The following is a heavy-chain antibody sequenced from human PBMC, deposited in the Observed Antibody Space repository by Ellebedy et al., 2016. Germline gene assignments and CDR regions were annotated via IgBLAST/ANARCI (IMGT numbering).Heavy chain of an antibody. J-gene: IGHJ6*03. CDR3: AREERGSSGWYSNYYYYMDV. CDR2: INPNSGGT. CDR1: GYTFTGYY. D-gene: IGHD6-19*01. V-gene: IGHV1-2*02. Sequence: ASVKVSCXASGYTFTGYYMHWVRQAPGQGLEWMGWINPNSGGTNYAQKFQGRVTMTRDTSISTAYMELSRLRSDDTAVYYCAREERGSSGWYSNYYYYMDVWGKGTTVTVSS.